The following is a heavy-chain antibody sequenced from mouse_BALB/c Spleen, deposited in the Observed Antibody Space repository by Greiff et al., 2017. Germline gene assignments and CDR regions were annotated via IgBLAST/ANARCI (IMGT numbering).Heavy chain of an antibody. Sequence: EVKLVESGAELVKPGASVKLSCTASGFNIKDTYMHWVKQRPEQGLEWIGRIDPANGNTKYDPKFQGKATITADTSSNTAYLQLSSLTSEDTAVYYCARTDFDYWGQGTTLTVSS. CDR2: IDPANGNT. CDR3: ARTDFDY. V-gene: IGHV14-3*02. J-gene: IGHJ2*01. CDR1: GFNIKDTY.